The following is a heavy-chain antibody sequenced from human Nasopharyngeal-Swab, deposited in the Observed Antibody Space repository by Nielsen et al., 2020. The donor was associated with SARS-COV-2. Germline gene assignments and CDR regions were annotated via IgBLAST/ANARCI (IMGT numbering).Heavy chain of an antibody. Sequence: GESLKISCAASGFTFSSYGMHWVRQAPGKGLEWVAVISYDGSNKYYADSVKGRFTISRDNSKNTLYPQMNSLRAEDTAVYYCAKDQPMSSIADYWGQGTLVTVSS. D-gene: IGHD6-6*01. J-gene: IGHJ4*02. CDR2: ISYDGSNK. V-gene: IGHV3-30*18. CDR1: GFTFSSYG. CDR3: AKDQPMSSIADY.